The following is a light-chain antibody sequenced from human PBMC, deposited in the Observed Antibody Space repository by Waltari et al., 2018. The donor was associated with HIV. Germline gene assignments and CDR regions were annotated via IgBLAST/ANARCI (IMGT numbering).Light chain of an antibody. CDR2: GAS. CDR1: QNVITN. V-gene: IGKV3-15*01. CDR3: QQYNNWPRT. Sequence: EIVMTQSPATLSVSLGARVTLSCRASQNVITNLAWYQQKPGQAPRLLIYGASTRAIDIPSRFSGGGSGTEFTLTIGSLQSEDSASYYCQQYNNWPRTFGQGTKVEVK. J-gene: IGKJ1*01.